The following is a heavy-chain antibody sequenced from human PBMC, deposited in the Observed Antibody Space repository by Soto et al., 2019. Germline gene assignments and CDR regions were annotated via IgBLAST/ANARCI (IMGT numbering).Heavy chain of an antibody. V-gene: IGHV4-61*01. Sequence: SETLSLTCTVSGGSVSSGSYYWSWIRQPPGKGLEWIGYIYYSGCSNYNPSLKSRVTISVDTSKNQFSLKLSSVTAADTAVYYCARATMITMGYDYWGQGTLVTVSS. D-gene: IGHD3-22*01. CDR3: ARATMITMGYDY. J-gene: IGHJ4*02. CDR2: IYYSGCS. CDR1: GGSVSSGSYY.